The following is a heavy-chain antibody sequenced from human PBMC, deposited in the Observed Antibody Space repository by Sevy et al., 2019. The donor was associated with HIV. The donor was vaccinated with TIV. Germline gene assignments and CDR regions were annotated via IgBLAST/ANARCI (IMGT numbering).Heavy chain of an antibody. CDR1: GFTFSSYE. Sequence: GGSLRLSCAASGFTFSSYEKNWVRQAPGKGLEWVSYISSSGSTIYYADSVKGRFTISRDNAKNSLYLQMNSLRAEDTAVYYCARRDSSGWYTHNYYYYYGMDVWGQGTTVTVSS. D-gene: IGHD6-19*01. J-gene: IGHJ6*02. CDR3: ARRDSSGWYTHNYYYYYGMDV. CDR2: ISSSGSTI. V-gene: IGHV3-48*03.